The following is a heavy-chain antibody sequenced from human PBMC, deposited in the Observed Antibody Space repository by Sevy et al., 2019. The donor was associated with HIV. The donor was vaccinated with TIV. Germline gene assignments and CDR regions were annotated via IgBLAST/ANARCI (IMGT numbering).Heavy chain of an antibody. D-gene: IGHD6-19*01. J-gene: IGHJ4*02. CDR1: GFTFSSYA. V-gene: IGHV3-23*01. CDR3: AKHGIVVTRVGYFDY. Sequence: GGSLRLSCAASGFTFSSYAMSWVRQAPGKGLEWVSAISGSGGSTYYADSVKGRYTISRDNSKNTLYRQMNSLRAEDTAVYYCAKHGIVVTRVGYFDYWGQGTLVTVSS. CDR2: ISGSGGST.